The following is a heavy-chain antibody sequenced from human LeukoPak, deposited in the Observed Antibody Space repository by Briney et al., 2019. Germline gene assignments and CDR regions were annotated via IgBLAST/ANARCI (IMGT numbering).Heavy chain of an antibody. CDR2: INPNSGGT. D-gene: IGHD6-19*01. CDR1: GYTFTGYY. V-gene: IGHV1-2*06. Sequence: ASVKVSCKASGYTFTGYYMHWVRQAPGQGLEWMGRINPNSGGTNYAQKFQGRATMTRDTSISTAYMELSRLRSDDTAVYYCARDHIALGDWFDPWGQGTLATVSS. CDR3: ARDHIALGDWFDP. J-gene: IGHJ5*02.